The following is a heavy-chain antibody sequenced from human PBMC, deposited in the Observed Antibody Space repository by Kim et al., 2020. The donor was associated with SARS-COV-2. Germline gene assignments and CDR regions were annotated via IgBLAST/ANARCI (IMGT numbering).Heavy chain of an antibody. CDR1: GFTFSSYA. V-gene: IGHV3-30-3*01. J-gene: IGHJ3*02. CDR2: ISYDGSNK. D-gene: IGHD1-26*01. Sequence: GGSLRLSCAASGFTFSSYAMHWVRQAPGKGLEWVAVISYDGSNKYYADSVKGRFTISRDNSKNTLYLQMNSLRAEDTAVYYCTLGQWELTAFDIWGQGTMVTVSS. CDR3: TLGQWELTAFDI.